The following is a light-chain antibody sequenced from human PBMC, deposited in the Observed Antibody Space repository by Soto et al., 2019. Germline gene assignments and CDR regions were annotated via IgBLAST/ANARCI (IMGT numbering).Light chain of an antibody. CDR1: SGDVGGYNF. V-gene: IGLV2-8*01. J-gene: IGLJ3*02. Sequence: QSALTQPPSASGSPGQSVTISCTGTSGDVGGYNFVSWYQQHPGKAPKLMISEVSERPSGVPDRFSGSKSGNTASLTVSGLQPEDEADYYCASYAGSHNWVFGGGTKVTVL. CDR3: ASYAGSHNWV. CDR2: EVS.